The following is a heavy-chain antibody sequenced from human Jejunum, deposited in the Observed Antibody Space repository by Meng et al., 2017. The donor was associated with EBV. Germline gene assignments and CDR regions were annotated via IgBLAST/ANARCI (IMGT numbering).Heavy chain of an antibody. CDR1: GFSLSTSGVG. J-gene: IGHJ1*01. CDR3: VHSRTEESFQQ. CDR2: IYWDDRK. Sequence: QITLKESGPTLVKPTQTLTLTCTFSGFSLSTSGVGVGWIRQPPGRALEWLALIYWDDRKRYSPSLKNRLTITKDTSKNQVVLTMTNMDPVDTATYYCVHSRTEESFQQCGQGTLCTVSS. V-gene: IGHV2-5*02.